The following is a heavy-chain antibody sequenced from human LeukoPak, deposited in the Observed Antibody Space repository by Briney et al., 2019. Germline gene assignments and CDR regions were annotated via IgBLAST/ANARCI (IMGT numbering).Heavy chain of an antibody. D-gene: IGHD3-16*01. Sequence: GGSLRLSCAASGFTFNSYSMNWVRQAPGKGLQWVSSISSSSSYIYYANSVKGRFTISRDNSKNTLYLQMNSLRAEDTAVYYCAKDLRAILIYYFDYWGQGTLVTVSS. V-gene: IGHV3-21*04. CDR1: GFTFNSYS. J-gene: IGHJ4*02. CDR2: ISSSSSYI. CDR3: AKDLRAILIYYFDY.